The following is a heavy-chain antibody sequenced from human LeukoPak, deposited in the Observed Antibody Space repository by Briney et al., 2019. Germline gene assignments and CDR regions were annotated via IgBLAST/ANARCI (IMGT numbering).Heavy chain of an antibody. J-gene: IGHJ4*02. D-gene: IGHD3-22*01. CDR1: GFTFSTYA. CDR3: AKGSSDSWYSVFEY. CDR2: ISASNGNT. Sequence: PGGSLRLSCAGSGFTFSTYAMTWVRQAPGRALKWVSGISASNGNTYHADSVNGRFTISKDNSKGTLYLQMNSLRVEDTAVYYCAKGSSDSWYSVFEYWGQGTLVTVSS. V-gene: IGHV3-23*01.